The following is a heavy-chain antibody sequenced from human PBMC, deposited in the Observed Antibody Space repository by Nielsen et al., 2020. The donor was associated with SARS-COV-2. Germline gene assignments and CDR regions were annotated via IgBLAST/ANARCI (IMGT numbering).Heavy chain of an antibody. CDR3: ARRIVGANPFDIYYYYGMDV. Sequence: WIRQPPGKGLEWVSVIYSGGSTYYADSVKGRFTISRDNSKNTLYLQMNSLRDEDTAVYYCARRIVGANPFDIYYYYGMDVWGQGTTVTVSS. CDR2: IYSGGST. D-gene: IGHD1-26*01. V-gene: IGHV3-66*01. J-gene: IGHJ6*02.